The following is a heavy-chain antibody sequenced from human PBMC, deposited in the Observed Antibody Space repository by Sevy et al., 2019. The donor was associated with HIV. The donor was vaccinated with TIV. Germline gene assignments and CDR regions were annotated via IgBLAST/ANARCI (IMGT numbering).Heavy chain of an antibody. CDR1: GFTFSNFG. CDR2: VYYDGKNA. J-gene: IGHJ4*02. Sequence: GGSLRLSCAASGFTFSNFGMHWARQAPGGGLEWVAIVYYDGKNAYYADSVKGRFSISRDNSKNILYLQMNSLRAEDTAVYYCARDLGEWELRYLGYWGQGTLVTVSS. D-gene: IGHD1-26*01. V-gene: IGHV3-33*01. CDR3: ARDLGEWELRYLGY.